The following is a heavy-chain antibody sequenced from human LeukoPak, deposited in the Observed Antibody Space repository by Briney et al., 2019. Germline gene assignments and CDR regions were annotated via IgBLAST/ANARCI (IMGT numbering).Heavy chain of an antibody. CDR3: ARAPVVPAASGHYYYYMDV. CDR2: MNPNSGNT. V-gene: IGHV1-8*01. D-gene: IGHD2-2*01. J-gene: IGHJ6*03. Sequence: ASVKVSCKASGYTFTSYDINWVRQATGQGLEWMGWMNPNSGNTGYAQKFQGRVTMTRNTSISTAYMELSSLISEDTAVYYCARAPVVPAASGHYYYYMDVWGKGTTVTVSS. CDR1: GYTFTSYD.